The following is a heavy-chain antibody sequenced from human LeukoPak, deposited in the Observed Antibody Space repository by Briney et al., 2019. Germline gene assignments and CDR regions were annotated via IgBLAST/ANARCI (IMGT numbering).Heavy chain of an antibody. CDR3: AKDPPFGDILTGYLNYFDY. V-gene: IGHV3-23*01. Sequence: GGSLRLSCAASGFTFSSYAMSWVRQAPGKGLERVSAISGSGGSTYYADSVKGRFTISRDNSKNTLYLQMNSLRAEDTAVYYCAKDPPFGDILTGYLNYFDYWGQGTLVTVSS. CDR1: GFTFSSYA. D-gene: IGHD3-9*01. CDR2: ISGSGGST. J-gene: IGHJ4*02.